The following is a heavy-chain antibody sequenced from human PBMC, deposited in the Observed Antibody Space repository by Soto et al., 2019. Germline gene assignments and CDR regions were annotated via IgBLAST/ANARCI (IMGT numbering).Heavy chain of an antibody. V-gene: IGHV5-51*01. D-gene: IGHD3-22*01. CDR1: GYSFTKYW. J-gene: IGHJ4*02. Sequence: LKISCKASGYSFTKYWIAWVRQMPGKGPEWMGIIYPGDSDTRYSPSFQGQVTISADKSISTAYLQWSSLKASDTAMYYCARRGDSGGYMDYWGQGILVTVSS. CDR3: ARRGDSGGYMDY. CDR2: IYPGDSDT.